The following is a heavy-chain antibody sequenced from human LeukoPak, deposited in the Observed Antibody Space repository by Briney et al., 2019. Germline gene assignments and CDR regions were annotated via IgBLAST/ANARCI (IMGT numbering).Heavy chain of an antibody. CDR1: GFTFSSYD. CDR3: ARGVAAAHIDY. V-gene: IGHV3-13*01. J-gene: IGHJ4*02. D-gene: IGHD6-13*01. CDR2: IGTAGDT. Sequence: GGSLRLSCAASGFTFSSYDMHWVRQATGKGLEWVSAIGTAGDTYYPGSVKGRFTISRENAKNSLYLQMNSLRAGDTAVYYCARGVAAAHIDYWGQGTLVTVSS.